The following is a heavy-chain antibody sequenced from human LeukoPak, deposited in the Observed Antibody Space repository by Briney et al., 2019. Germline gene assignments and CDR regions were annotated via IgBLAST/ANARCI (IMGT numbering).Heavy chain of an antibody. Sequence: GGSPRLSCAASGFTFSSYSMNWVRQAPGKGLEWVSYISSSSSTIYYADSVKGRFTISRDNAKNSLYLQMNSLRAEDTAVYYCARGAAGSPGDFDYWGQGTLGTVSS. D-gene: IGHD6-13*01. V-gene: IGHV3-48*04. CDR3: ARGAAGSPGDFDY. CDR2: ISSSSSTI. J-gene: IGHJ4*02. CDR1: GFTFSSYS.